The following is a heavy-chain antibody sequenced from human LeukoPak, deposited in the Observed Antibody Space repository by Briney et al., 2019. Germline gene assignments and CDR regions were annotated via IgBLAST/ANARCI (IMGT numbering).Heavy chain of an antibody. J-gene: IGHJ4*02. CDR1: GYSFTSYW. D-gene: IGHD3-3*01. CDR2: IYPGDSDT. Sequence: GESLKISCKGSGYSFTSYWIGWVRQMPGKGLEWMGIIYPGDSDTRYSPSFQGQVTISADKSISTAYLQWSSLKASDTAMYYCASRTNYYDFWSGRVYWGQGTLVTVSS. V-gene: IGHV5-51*01. CDR3: ASRTNYYDFWSGRVY.